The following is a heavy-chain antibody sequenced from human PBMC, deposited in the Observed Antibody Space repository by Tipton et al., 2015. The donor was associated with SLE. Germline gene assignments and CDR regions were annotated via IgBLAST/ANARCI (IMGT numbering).Heavy chain of an antibody. CDR2: IYHDGRT. J-gene: IGHJ4*02. CDR1: GNVISRGYF. D-gene: IGHD3-10*01. Sequence: GLVKPSETLSLTCGVSGNVISRGYFWGWIRQSPGKGLEWIGSIYHDGRTYYNPSLKSRVTTSVDTSKNQFSLKLSSVTAADTAVYYCARHASRRSGSYNEIDYWGQGTLVTVSS. CDR3: ARHASRRSGSYNEIDY. V-gene: IGHV4-38-2*01.